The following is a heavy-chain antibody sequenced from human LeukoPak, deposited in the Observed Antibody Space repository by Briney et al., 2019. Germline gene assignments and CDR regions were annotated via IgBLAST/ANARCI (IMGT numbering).Heavy chain of an antibody. CDR2: IYYSGST. V-gene: IGHV4-39*07. Sequence: SETLSLTCTVSGGSISSSSYYWGWIRQPPGKGLEWIGSIYYSGSTNYNPSLKSRVTISVDTSKNQFSLKLSSVTAADTAVYYCARKYYDYVWGSYRRLGGYFDYWGQGTLVTVSS. J-gene: IGHJ4*02. CDR1: GGSISSSSYY. D-gene: IGHD3-16*02. CDR3: ARKYYDYVWGSYRRLGGYFDY.